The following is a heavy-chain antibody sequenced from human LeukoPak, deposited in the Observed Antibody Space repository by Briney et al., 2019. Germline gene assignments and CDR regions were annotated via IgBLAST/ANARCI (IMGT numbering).Heavy chain of an antibody. D-gene: IGHD7-27*01. CDR2: ISGSGGST. V-gene: IGHV3-23*01. J-gene: IGHJ5*02. Sequence: PGGSLRLSCAASGFTFNNYGMHWVRQAPGKGLEWVSAISGSGGSTYYANSVKGRFTISRDNSKNTLYLQMNSLRAEDTAVYYCAKDGATSPKLGILHAWGQGTLVTVSS. CDR1: GFTFNNYG. CDR3: AKDGATSPKLGILHA.